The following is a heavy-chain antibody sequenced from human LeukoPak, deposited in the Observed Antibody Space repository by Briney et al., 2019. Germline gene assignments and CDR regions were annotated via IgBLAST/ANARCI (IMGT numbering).Heavy chain of an antibody. CDR1: GGTFSSYA. V-gene: IGHV1-69*05. J-gene: IGHJ6*02. D-gene: IGHD2-2*01. CDR2: IIPIFGTA. CDR3: ARDSSIVVVPAARGAYYYGMDV. Sequence: SVKVSCKASGGTFSSYAISWVRQAPGQGLEWMGGIIPIFGTANYAQKFQGRVTMTTDTSTSTAYMELRSLRSDDTAVYYCARDSSIVVVPAARGAYYYGMDVWGQGTTVTVSS.